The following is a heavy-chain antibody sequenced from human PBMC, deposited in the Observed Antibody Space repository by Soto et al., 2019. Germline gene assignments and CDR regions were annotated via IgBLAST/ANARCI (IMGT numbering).Heavy chain of an antibody. J-gene: IGHJ4*02. CDR1: GFTFSNYW. CDR3: ARDRGVERFDY. Sequence: EVQLVESGGGLVQPGGSLRLSCATSGFTFSNYWMSWVRQAPGKGLEWVANIRQDGGEKYHVASVKGRLTISRDNANHSRYLQMNNLRAEDTGVYYCARDRGVERFDYWGQGALVTVSS. V-gene: IGHV3-7*01. D-gene: IGHD1-1*01. CDR2: IRQDGGEK.